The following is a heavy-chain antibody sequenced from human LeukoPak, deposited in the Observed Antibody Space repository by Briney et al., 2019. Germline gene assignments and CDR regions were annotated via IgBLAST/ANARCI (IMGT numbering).Heavy chain of an antibody. D-gene: IGHD2-15*01. Sequence: ASVKVSCKASGYTFTGYYMHWVRQAPGRGLEWMGWINPNSGGTNYAQKFQGRVTMTRDTSISTAYMELSRLRSDDTAVYYCAIGYCSGGSCYAVFDYWGQGTLVTVSS. V-gene: IGHV1-2*02. CDR1: GYTFTGYY. J-gene: IGHJ4*02. CDR2: INPNSGGT. CDR3: AIGYCSGGSCYAVFDY.